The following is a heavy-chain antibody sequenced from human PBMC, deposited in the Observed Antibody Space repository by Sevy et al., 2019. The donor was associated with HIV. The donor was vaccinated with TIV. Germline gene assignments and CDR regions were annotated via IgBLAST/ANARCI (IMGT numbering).Heavy chain of an antibody. CDR2: ISGSGGSGDKT. J-gene: IGHJ4*02. Sequence: GGSLRLSCAASGFTFSNYAMNWVRQAPGKGLEWVSGISGSGGSGDKTNYADSVKGRFTISRDDSKNSLYLQLNSLRAEDTAIYYCARKYDSSGYFDYWGQGPWSPSPQ. CDR1: GFTFSNYA. V-gene: IGHV3-23*01. D-gene: IGHD3-22*01. CDR3: ARKYDSSGYFDY.